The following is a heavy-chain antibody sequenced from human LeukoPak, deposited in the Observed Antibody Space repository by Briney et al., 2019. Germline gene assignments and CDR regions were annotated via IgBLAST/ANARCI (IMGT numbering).Heavy chain of an antibody. V-gene: IGHV3-7*03. J-gene: IGHJ6*02. Sequence: GGSLRLSRAASGFALSSHWMTWVRQVPGRGPEWVANVNRDGSETYYLDSVKGRFTISKDNAKNSLYLQMNSLRAEDTALYHCARNNGMDVWGQGTTVIVSS. CDR1: GFALSSHW. CDR3: ARNNGMDV. CDR2: VNRDGSET.